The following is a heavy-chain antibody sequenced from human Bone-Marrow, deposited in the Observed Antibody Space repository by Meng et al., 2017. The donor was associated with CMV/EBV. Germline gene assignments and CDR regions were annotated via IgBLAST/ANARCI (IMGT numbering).Heavy chain of an antibody. V-gene: IGHV1-69*05. CDR3: ASGLLPSIQLWSSKPLYYYYYGMDV. J-gene: IGHJ6*02. D-gene: IGHD5-18*01. Sequence: SVKVSCKASGGTFSSYAISWVRQAPGQGLEWMGGIIPIFGTANYAQKFQGRVTITTDESTSTAYMELSSLRSEDTAVDYCASGLLPSIQLWSSKPLYYYYYGMDVWGQGTTVTVAS. CDR2: IIPIFGTA. CDR1: GGTFSSYA.